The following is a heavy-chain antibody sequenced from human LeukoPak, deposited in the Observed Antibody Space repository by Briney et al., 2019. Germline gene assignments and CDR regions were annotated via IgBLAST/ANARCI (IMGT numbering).Heavy chain of an antibody. Sequence: PSETLSLTCTVSGGSISSYYWSWIRQPPGKVLEWIGYIYYSGSTNYNPSLKSRVTISVDTSKNQFSLKLSSVTAADTAVYYWARYYYGSGSYYTVGYYYYMDVWGKGTTVTISS. J-gene: IGHJ6*03. CDR2: IYYSGST. CDR1: GGSISSYY. D-gene: IGHD3-10*01. CDR3: ARYYYGSGSYYTVGYYYYMDV. V-gene: IGHV4-59*01.